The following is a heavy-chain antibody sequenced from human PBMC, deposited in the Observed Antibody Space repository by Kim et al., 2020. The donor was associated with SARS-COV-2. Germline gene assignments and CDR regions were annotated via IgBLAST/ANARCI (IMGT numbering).Heavy chain of an antibody. D-gene: IGHD3-3*01. CDR1: GYTFTGYY. J-gene: IGHJ6*02. CDR3: ARALVPEYYDFWSGSYYYYGMDV. CDR2: INPNSGGT. V-gene: IGHV1-2*02. Sequence: ASVKVSCKASGYTFTGYYMHWVRQAPGQGLEWMGWINPNSGGTNYAQKFQGRVTMTRDTSISTAYMELSRLRSDDTAVYYCARALVPEYYDFWSGSYYYYGMDVWGQGTTVTVSS.